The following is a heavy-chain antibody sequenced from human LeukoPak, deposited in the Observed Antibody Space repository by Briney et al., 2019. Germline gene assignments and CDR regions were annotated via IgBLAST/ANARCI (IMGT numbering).Heavy chain of an antibody. CDR1: GFTVSSKY. J-gene: IGHJ4*02. CDR2: INHSGST. Sequence: GSLRLSCAASGFTVSSKYMSWVRQPPGKGLEWIGRINHSGSTNYNPSLKSRVTISVGTSKNQFSLKVSSVTAADTAVYYCARDIAHSSGWGYFDYWGQGTLVTVSS. V-gene: IGHV4-34*01. CDR3: ARDIAHSSGWGYFDY. D-gene: IGHD6-19*01.